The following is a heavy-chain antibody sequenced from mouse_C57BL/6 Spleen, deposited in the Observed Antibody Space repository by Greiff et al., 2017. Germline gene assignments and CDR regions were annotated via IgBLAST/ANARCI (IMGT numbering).Heavy chain of an antibody. CDR1: GFTFTDYY. J-gene: IGHJ1*03. CDR3: ARLYGNYVGYFDV. Sequence: EVKVVESGGGLVQPGGSLSLSCAASGFTFTDYYMSWVRQPPGKALEWLGFFRNKANGDTTEYSASVKGRFTISIDNSQSILYLQMNALRAEDIDTYDCARLYGNYVGYFDVWGTGTTVTVSS. V-gene: IGHV7-3*01. CDR2: FRNKANGDTT. D-gene: IGHD2-1*01.